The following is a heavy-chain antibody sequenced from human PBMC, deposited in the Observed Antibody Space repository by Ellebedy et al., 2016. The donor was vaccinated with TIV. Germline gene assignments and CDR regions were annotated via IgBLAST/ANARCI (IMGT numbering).Heavy chain of an antibody. Sequence: ASVKVSXXASGYTFTGYYMHWVRQAPGQGLEWMGWINPNSGGTNYAQKFQGRVTMTRDTSISTAYMELSRLRSDDTAVYYCARDREWYSSSPHAFDIWGQGTMVTVSS. D-gene: IGHD6-6*01. CDR2: INPNSGGT. J-gene: IGHJ3*02. CDR3: ARDREWYSSSPHAFDI. CDR1: GYTFTGYY. V-gene: IGHV1-2*02.